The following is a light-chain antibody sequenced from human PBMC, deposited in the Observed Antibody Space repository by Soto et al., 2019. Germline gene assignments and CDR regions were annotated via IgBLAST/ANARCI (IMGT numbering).Light chain of an antibody. CDR3: QQYGSSPLT. CDR2: GAS. CDR1: QSIGSSY. Sequence: ENVLTQSPGTLSLSPGERATLSCRASQSIGSSYLAWYQQKPGQAPRLLIYGASRRATGIPDRFSGSGSGTDFTLTISRLEPEDFAVYSCQQYGSSPLTFGGGTKVEIK. V-gene: IGKV3-20*01. J-gene: IGKJ4*01.